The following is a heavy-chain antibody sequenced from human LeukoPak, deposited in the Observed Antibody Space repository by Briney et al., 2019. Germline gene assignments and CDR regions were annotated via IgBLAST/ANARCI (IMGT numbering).Heavy chain of an antibody. J-gene: IGHJ4*02. D-gene: IGHD3-10*01. CDR1: GYSISSGYY. CDR3: ARWGPMVRGGFDY. V-gene: IGHV4-38-2*02. Sequence: SETLSLTRTVSGYSISSGYYWGWIRQPPGKGLEWIGSIYHSGSTYYNPSLKSRVTISVDTSKNQFSLKLSSVTAADTAVYYCARWGPMVRGGFDYWGQGTLVTVSS. CDR2: IYHSGST.